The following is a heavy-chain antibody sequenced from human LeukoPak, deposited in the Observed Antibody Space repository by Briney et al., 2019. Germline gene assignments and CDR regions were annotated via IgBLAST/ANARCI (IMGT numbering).Heavy chain of an antibody. CDR1: EFTFSAYS. V-gene: IGHV3-21*01. D-gene: IGHD6-6*01. CDR3: SRAEYSTSTRKHSLDR. CDR2: ITPSGTYT. Sequence: PGGSLRLSCAASEFTFSAYSMTWVRQAPGKGLEWVSSITPSGTYTYYADSVKGRFSISRDNAKSSLYLQMNSLGADDTAVYYCSRAEYSTSTRKHSLDRWGQGTLVTVSS. J-gene: IGHJ5*02.